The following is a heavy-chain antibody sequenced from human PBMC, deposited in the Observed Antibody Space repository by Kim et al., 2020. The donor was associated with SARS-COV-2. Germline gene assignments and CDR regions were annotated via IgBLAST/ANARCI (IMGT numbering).Heavy chain of an antibody. CDR1: GFTFSSYG. CDR3: AKDWSSSWYGYYYYYGMDV. D-gene: IGHD6-13*01. Sequence: GGSLRLSCAASGFTFSSYGMHWVRQAPGKGLEWVAVISYDGSNKYYADSVKGRFTISRDNSKNTLYLQMNSLRAEDTAVYYCAKDWSSSWYGYYYYYGMDVWGQGTTVTVSS. CDR2: ISYDGSNK. J-gene: IGHJ6*02. V-gene: IGHV3-30*18.